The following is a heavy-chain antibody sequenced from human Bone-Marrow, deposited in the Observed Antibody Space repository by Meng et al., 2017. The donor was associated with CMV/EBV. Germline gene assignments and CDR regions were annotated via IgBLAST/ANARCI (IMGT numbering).Heavy chain of an antibody. CDR3: AKDMGYCSSTSCPSPPLYYYGMDV. V-gene: IGHV3-23*03. CDR2: IYSGGSST. D-gene: IGHD2-2*01. CDR1: GFTFSSYS. Sequence: GGSLRLSCAASGFTFSSYSMNWVRQAPGKGLEWVSVIYSGGSSTYYADSVKGRFTISRDNSKNTLYLQMNSLRAEDTAVYYCAKDMGYCSSTSCPSPPLYYYGMDVWGQGTTVTVSS. J-gene: IGHJ6*02.